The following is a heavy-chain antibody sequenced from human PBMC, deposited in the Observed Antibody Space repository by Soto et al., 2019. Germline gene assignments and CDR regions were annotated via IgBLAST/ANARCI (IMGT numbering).Heavy chain of an antibody. V-gene: IGHV4-39*01. D-gene: IGHD5-18*01. CDR3: ARRQLLGED. CDR2: IYYSGST. J-gene: IGHJ4*02. CDR1: GGSISSSSYY. Sequence: SETLSLTCTVSGGSISSSSYYWGWIRQPPGKGLEWIGSIYYSGSTYYNPSLKSRVTISVDTSKNQFSLKLSSVTAADTAVYYCARRQLLGEDWGQGTLVTVSS.